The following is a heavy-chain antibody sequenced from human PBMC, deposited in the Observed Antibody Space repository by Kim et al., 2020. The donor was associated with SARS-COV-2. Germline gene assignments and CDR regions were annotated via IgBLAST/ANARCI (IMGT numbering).Heavy chain of an antibody. CDR1: GGSFSGYY. J-gene: IGHJ6*01. CDR3: ARVPRMTMVRGVIFDYYY. D-gene: IGHD3-10*01. V-gene: IGHV4-34*01. CDR2: VNHSGST. Sequence: SETLSLTCAVYGGSFSGYYWSWIRHPPGKGLEWVWEVNHSGSTNYNPSLKSRVTISVDTSKNQFSLNLSSVTAADTAVYYCARVPRMTMVRGVIFDYYY.